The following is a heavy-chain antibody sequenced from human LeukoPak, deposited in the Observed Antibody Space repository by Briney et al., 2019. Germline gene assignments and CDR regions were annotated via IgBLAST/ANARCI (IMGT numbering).Heavy chain of an antibody. CDR1: GYTFTGYY. CDR3: ARSVKPITIFGVVIIPALDY. V-gene: IGHV1-2*02. CDR2: INPNSGGT. D-gene: IGHD3-3*01. J-gene: IGHJ4*02. Sequence: ASVKVSCKASGYTFTGYYMHWVRQAPGQGLEWMGWINPNSGGTNYAQKLQGRVTMTTDTSTSTAYMELRSLRSDDTAVYYCARSVKPITIFGVVIIPALDYWGQGTLVTVSS.